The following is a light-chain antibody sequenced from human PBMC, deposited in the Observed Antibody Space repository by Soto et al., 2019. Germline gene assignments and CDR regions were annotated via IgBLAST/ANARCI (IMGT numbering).Light chain of an antibody. V-gene: IGKV1-27*01. CDR1: QGIANY. J-gene: IGKJ1*01. CDR2: AAS. CDR3: QEYSSVPWT. Sequence: DIQMTQSPSSLSASVGDRVTMTCRASQGIANYLAWYQQKPGKVPKLLIFAASTLQSGVPSRFSGSGSGTDFTLTISSLQPEDVATYYCQEYSSVPWTFGQGTKVEVK.